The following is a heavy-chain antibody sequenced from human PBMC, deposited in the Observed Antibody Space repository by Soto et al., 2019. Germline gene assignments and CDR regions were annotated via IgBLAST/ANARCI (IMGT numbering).Heavy chain of an antibody. CDR2: IYYSGST. Sequence: PSETLSLTCTVSGGSISSSSYYWGWIRQPPGKGLEWIGSIYYSGSTYYNPSLKSRVTISVDTSKNQFSLKLSSVTAADTAVYYCARGFGGYFPGVLGYWGQGTLVTVSS. CDR1: GGSISSSSYY. CDR3: ARGFGGYFPGVLGY. J-gene: IGHJ4*02. D-gene: IGHD5-12*01. V-gene: IGHV4-39*01.